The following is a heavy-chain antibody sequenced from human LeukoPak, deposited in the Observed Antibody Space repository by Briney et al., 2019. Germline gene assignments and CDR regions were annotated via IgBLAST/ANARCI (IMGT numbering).Heavy chain of an antibody. CDR3: AKGTLQAGYSSGWSHLDY. D-gene: IGHD6-19*01. Sequence: GGSLRLSCAASGFTFSSYAMSWVRQAPGKGLEWVSAISGSGGSTYYADSVKGRFTISRDNSKNTLYLQMNSLRAEDTAVYYCAKGTLQAGYSSGWSHLDYWGQGTLVTVFS. J-gene: IGHJ4*02. V-gene: IGHV3-23*01. CDR1: GFTFSSYA. CDR2: ISGSGGST.